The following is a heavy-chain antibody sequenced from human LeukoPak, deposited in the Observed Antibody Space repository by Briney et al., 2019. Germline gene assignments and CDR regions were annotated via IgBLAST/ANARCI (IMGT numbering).Heavy chain of an antibody. J-gene: IGHJ1*01. CDR1: GFPFGTYY. D-gene: IGHD3-10*01. CDR3: VFLAREPQH. Sequence: GGSLRLSCTVSGFPFGTYYMGWLRQSLGKGLEWVAMISSDGSDKSYVDSLKGGLTISRDNAKSSLFLQMSRLTAEDTAVYYCVFLAREPQHWGRGTLVTVSS. V-gene: IGHV3-7*01. CDR2: ISSDGSDK.